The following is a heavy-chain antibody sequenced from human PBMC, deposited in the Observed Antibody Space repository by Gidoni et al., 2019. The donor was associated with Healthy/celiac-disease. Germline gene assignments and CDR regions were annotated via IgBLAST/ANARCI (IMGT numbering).Heavy chain of an antibody. CDR1: GGSISSGSYY. V-gene: IGHV4-61*02. Sequence: QVQLPESGPGLVKPSQTLSLPCTASGGSISSGSYYWCWIRQPAGKGLAWIGGSYTSGSTNYNPARKSRGTRSVDTSKNKFSLKLSSVTAADTAVYYCARGEYSSRRGWFDTWGQGTLVTVSS. D-gene: IGHD6-13*01. CDR2: SYTSGST. J-gene: IGHJ5*02. CDR3: ARGEYSSRRGWFDT.